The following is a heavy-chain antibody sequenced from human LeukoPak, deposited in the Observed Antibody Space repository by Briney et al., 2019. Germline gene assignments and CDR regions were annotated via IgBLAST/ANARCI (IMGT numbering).Heavy chain of an antibody. CDR2: ISWDGGST. V-gene: IGHV3-43*01. Sequence: PGGSLRLSCAASGFTFDDYTTHWVRQAPGKGLEWVSLISWDGGSTYYADSVKGRFTISRDNSKNSLYLQMNSLRTEDTALYYCAKDGAGSGSYLGVTFDYWGQGTLVTVSS. J-gene: IGHJ4*02. D-gene: IGHD3-10*01. CDR3: AKDGAGSGSYLGVTFDY. CDR1: GFTFDDYT.